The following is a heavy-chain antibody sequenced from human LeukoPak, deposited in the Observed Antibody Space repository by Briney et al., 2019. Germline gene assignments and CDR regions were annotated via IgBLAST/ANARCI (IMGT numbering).Heavy chain of an antibody. D-gene: IGHD5-18*01. J-gene: IGHJ5*02. CDR3: ARDEAMVKNWFDP. CDR1: GFTFSSYS. CDR2: ISSSSSYI. Sequence: GGSLRLSCAASGFTFSSYSMNWVRQAPGKGLEWVSSISSSSSYIYYADSVKGRFTISRDNAKNSLYLQMNSLRAEDTAVYYCARDEAMVKNWFDPWGQGTLVTVSS. V-gene: IGHV3-21*01.